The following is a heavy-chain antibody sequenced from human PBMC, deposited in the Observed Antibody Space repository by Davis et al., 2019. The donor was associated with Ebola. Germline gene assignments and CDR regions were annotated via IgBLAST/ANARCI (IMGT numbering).Heavy chain of an antibody. D-gene: IGHD4-23*01. J-gene: IGHJ2*01. Sequence: AASVKVSCKASGGTFSSYAISWVRQAPGQGLEWTGGIIPFFGTANYAQKFQGRVTITADESTGTAYMELSSLRSEDTAVYYCAREGGNSGWYFDLWGRGTLVTVSS. CDR1: GGTFSSYA. CDR3: AREGGNSGWYFDL. CDR2: IIPFFGTA. V-gene: IGHV1-69*13.